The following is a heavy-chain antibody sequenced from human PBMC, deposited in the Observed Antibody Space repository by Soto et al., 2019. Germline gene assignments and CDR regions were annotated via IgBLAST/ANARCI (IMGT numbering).Heavy chain of an antibody. CDR1: AFTVSHYY. CDR3: AGGYESPPLNAFYF. D-gene: IGHD3-22*01. J-gene: IGHJ3*01. Sequence: PGGSPRHSCAASAFTVSHYYMTRVRDAPSNGLDSGSFIYSGDTTRYAGSVKGRFTIYRDKSKNMLYLQMKSLRAEDTAVYYWAGGYESPPLNAFYFWGGRRMV. CDR2: IYSGDTT. V-gene: IGHV3-66*01.